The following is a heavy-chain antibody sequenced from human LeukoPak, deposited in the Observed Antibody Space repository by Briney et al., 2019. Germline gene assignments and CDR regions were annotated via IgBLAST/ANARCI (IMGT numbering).Heavy chain of an antibody. J-gene: IGHJ4*02. CDR1: GFTFSSYS. CDR3: ARGYTQLNRFDY. V-gene: IGHV3-48*01. Sequence: GGSLRLSCAASGFTFSSYSMNWVRQAPGKGLEWVSYISRSSSTIYYADSVKGRFTISRDNAKNSLYLQMNSLRAEDTAVYYCARGYTQLNRFDYWGQGTLVTVSS. CDR2: ISRSSSTI. D-gene: IGHD1-1*01.